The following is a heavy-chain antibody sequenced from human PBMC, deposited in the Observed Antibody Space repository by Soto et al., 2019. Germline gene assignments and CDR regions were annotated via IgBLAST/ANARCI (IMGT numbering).Heavy chain of an antibody. V-gene: IGHV1-2*04. CDR1: GYTFTGYY. D-gene: IGHD6-6*01. CDR2: INPNSGGT. Sequence: ASVKVSFKASGYTFTGYYMHWVRQAPGQGLEWMGWINPNSGGTNYAQKFQGWVTMTRDTSISTAYMELSRLRSDDTAVYYCARDGNRSSRWFDPWGQGTLVTVSS. CDR3: ARDGNRSSRWFDP. J-gene: IGHJ5*02.